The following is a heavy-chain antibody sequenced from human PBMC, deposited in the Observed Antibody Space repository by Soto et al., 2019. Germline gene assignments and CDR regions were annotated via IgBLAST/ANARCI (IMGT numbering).Heavy chain of an antibody. Sequence: QVQLVQSGAEVKXXXXXXXVXCKASGGXFSSYXISWVRQAPGQGLEXXGGIIPIFGTANYAQKFQGRVTITADESTSTAYMELSSLRSEDTAVYYCARVAVDWVGQYNWFDPWGQGTLVTVSS. CDR2: IIPIFGTA. CDR3: ARVAVDWVGQYNWFDP. CDR1: GGXFSSYX. D-gene: IGHD1-26*01. J-gene: IGHJ5*02. V-gene: IGHV1-69*01.